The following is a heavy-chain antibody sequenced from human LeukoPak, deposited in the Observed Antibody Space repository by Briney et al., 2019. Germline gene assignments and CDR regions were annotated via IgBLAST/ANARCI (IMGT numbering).Heavy chain of an antibody. V-gene: IGHV4-59*12. D-gene: IGHD6-13*01. CDR3: AREPRYSSSWYIDP. J-gene: IGHJ5*02. CDR2: IYYSGST. Sequence: SETLSLTCTVSGGSISSYYWSWIRQPPGKGLEWIGYIYYSGSTNYNPSLKSRVTISVGTSKNQFSLKLSSVTAADTAVYYCAREPRYSSSWYIDPWGQGTLVTVSS. CDR1: GGSISSYY.